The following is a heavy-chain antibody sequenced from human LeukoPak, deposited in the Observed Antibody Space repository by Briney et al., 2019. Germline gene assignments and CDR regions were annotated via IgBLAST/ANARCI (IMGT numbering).Heavy chain of an antibody. V-gene: IGHV3-23*01. CDR3: AKPWRQDGDYWSFNY. CDR1: GFTFSSYG. CDR2: ISGSGDST. D-gene: IGHD4-17*01. J-gene: IGHJ4*02. Sequence: GGSLRLSCAASGFTFSSYGMSWVRQAPGKGLEWVSAISGSGDSTYYADSVKGRFTISRDNSKNTLYLQMNSLTADDTAVYFCAKPWRQDGDYWSFNYWGLGTLVTVSP.